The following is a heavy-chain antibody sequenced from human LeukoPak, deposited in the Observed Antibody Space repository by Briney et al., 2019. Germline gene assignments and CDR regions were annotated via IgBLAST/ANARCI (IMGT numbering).Heavy chain of an antibody. CDR1: GYTFTDSY. V-gene: IGHV1-2*02. D-gene: IGHD3-22*01. J-gene: IGHJ3*02. CDR2: INPNSGGT. CDR3: ARTSALYYYDSSGYSDAFDI. Sequence: ASVKVSCKTSGYTFTDSYMHWVRQAPGQGLEWMGWINPNSGGTNYAQKFQGRVTMTRDTSISTAYMELSRLRSDDTAVYYCARTSALYYYDSSGYSDAFDIWGQGTMVTVSS.